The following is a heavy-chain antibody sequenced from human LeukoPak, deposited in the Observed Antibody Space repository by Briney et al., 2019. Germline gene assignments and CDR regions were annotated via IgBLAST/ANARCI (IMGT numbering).Heavy chain of an antibody. V-gene: IGHV1-69*04. D-gene: IGHD4-23*01. CDR3: ARDKDGGNIFDY. CDR2: IIPILGIA. J-gene: IGHJ4*02. Sequence: ASVKVSCKASGGTFSSYAISWVRQAPGQGLEWMGRIIPILGIANYPQKFQGRVTITADKSTSTAYMELSSLRSEDTAVYYCARDKDGGNIFDYWGQGTLVTVSS. CDR1: GGTFSSYA.